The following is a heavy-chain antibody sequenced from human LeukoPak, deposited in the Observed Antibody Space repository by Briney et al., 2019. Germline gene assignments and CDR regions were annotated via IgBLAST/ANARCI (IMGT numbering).Heavy chain of an antibody. CDR3: ARLPAYCSSTSCYYDY. D-gene: IGHD2-2*01. Sequence: QPGGSLRLSCAASGLTFSSYWMSWVRQAPGKGLEWVANIKQDGSEKYYVDSVKGRFTISRDNAKNSLYLQMNSLRAEDTAVYYCARLPAYCSSTSCYYDYWGQGTLVTVSS. CDR2: IKQDGSEK. V-gene: IGHV3-7*01. CDR1: GLTFSSYW. J-gene: IGHJ4*02.